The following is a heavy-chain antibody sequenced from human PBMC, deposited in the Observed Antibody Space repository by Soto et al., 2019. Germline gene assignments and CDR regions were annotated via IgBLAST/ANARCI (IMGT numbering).Heavy chain of an antibody. CDR2: ISWNSGSI. V-gene: IGHV3-9*01. D-gene: IGHD2-2*01. Sequence: GGSLRLSCAASGFTFDDYAMHWVRQAPGKGLEWVSGISWNSGSIGYADSVKGRFTISRDNAKNSLYLQMNSLRAEDTALYYCAKDQGSIPSWGAATAKGNAFDIWGQGTMVTVSS. CDR1: GFTFDDYA. CDR3: AKDQGSIPSWGAATAKGNAFDI. J-gene: IGHJ3*02.